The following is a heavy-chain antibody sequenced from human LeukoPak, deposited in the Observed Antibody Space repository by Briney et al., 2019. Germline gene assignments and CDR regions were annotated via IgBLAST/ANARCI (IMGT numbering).Heavy chain of an antibody. V-gene: IGHV1-18*01. J-gene: IGHJ4*02. Sequence: ASVKVFCKASGYTFTSYGISWVRQAPGQGLEWKGWISAYNGNTNYAQKLQGRVTMTTDTSTSTAYMELRSLRSDDTAVYYCARDRWVAARPGDYFHYWGQGTLVTVSS. CDR2: ISAYNGNT. CDR3: ARDRWVAARPGDYFHY. D-gene: IGHD6-6*01. CDR1: GYTFTSYG.